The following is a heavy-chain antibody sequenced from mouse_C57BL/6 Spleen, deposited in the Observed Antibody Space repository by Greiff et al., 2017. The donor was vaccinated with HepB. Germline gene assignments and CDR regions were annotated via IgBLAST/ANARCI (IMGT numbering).Heavy chain of an antibody. CDR1: GFSLTSYG. V-gene: IGHV2-6-1*01. CDR3: ARHRGYGSPWFAY. CDR2: IWSDGST. J-gene: IGHJ3*01. Sequence: VKLMESGPGLVAPSQSLSITCTVSGFSLTSYGVHWVRQPPGKGLEWLVVIWSDGSTTYNSALKSRLSISKDNSKSQVFLKMNSLQTDDTAMYYCARHRGYGSPWFAYWGQGTLVTVSA. D-gene: IGHD1-1*01.